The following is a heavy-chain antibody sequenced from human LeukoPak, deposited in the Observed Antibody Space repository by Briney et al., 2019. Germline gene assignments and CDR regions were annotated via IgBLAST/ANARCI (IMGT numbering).Heavy chain of an antibody. J-gene: IGHJ4*02. D-gene: IGHD3-9*01. Sequence: SQTLSLTCAISGDSVSSNSAAWNWIRQSPSRGLEWLGRTYYRSKWYNDYAVSVKSRITINPDTSKNQFSLQLNSVTLEDTAVYYCARVSYDILTGYGGGNFDYWGQGTLVTVSS. CDR3: ARVSYDILTGYGGGNFDY. CDR1: GDSVSSNSAA. CDR2: TYYRSKWYN. V-gene: IGHV6-1*01.